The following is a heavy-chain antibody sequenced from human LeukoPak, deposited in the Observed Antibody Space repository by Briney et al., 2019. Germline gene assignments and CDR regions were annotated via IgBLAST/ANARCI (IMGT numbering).Heavy chain of an antibody. CDR2: VNPNNGAT. CDR3: ATYLETPPRYDAFDV. CDR1: GYTFTDYY. Sequence: ASVKVSCKASGYTFTDYYIHWMRQAPGQGLEWLGSVNPNNGATNYAPKFQGRVTLTRDTSISTAYMELRSLRSVDTAIYYCATYLETPPRYDAFDVWGQGTMVTVSS. D-gene: IGHD5-24*01. J-gene: IGHJ3*01. V-gene: IGHV1-2*02.